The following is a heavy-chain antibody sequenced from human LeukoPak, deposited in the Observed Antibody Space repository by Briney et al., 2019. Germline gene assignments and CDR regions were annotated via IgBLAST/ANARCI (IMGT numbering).Heavy chain of an antibody. CDR1: GFTFSSYA. J-gene: IGHJ4*02. CDR2: ISGSGGST. V-gene: IGHV3-23*01. CDR3: AKDDCSSTSCLSFDY. D-gene: IGHD2-2*01. Sequence: GGSLRLSCAASGFTFSSYAMSWVRQAPGKGLEWVSAISGSGGSTYYADSVKGRFTISRDNSKNTLYLQMNSPRAEDTAVYYCAKDDCSSTSCLSFDYWGQGTLVTVSS.